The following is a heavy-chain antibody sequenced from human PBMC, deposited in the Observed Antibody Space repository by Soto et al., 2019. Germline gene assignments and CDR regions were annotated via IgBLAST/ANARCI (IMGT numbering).Heavy chain of an antibody. CDR3: ARALGYRAAAGNGFDY. J-gene: IGHJ4*02. CDR2: ISSSSSYI. D-gene: IGHD6-13*01. CDR1: GFTFSSYS. V-gene: IGHV3-21*01. Sequence: AGSLRLSCAASGFTFSSYSMNWVRQAPGKGLEWVSSISSSSSYIYYADSVKGRFTISRDNAKNSLYLQMNSLRAEDTAVYYCARALGYRAAAGNGFDYWGQGTLVTVSS.